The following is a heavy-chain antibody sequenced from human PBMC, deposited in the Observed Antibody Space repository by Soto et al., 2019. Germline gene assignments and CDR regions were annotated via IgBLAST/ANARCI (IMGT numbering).Heavy chain of an antibody. CDR2: IYYSEST. CDR1: GGSISSSSYY. V-gene: IGHV4-39*02. D-gene: IGHD2-21*01. Sequence: QLQLQESGPGLVKPSETLSLTCTVSGGSISSSSYYWGWIRQPPGKGLEWIGSIYYSESTYYNPSXKXXVTISVATSKNPFSLKLSSVTAADTAVYYCARDYGGEIFDYWGQGTLVTVSS. J-gene: IGHJ4*02. CDR3: ARDYGGEIFDY.